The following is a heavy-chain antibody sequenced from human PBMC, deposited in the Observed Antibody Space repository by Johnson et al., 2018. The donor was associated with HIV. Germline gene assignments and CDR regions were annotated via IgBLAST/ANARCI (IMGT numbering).Heavy chain of an antibody. Sequence: VQLVESGGGLVQPGGSLRLSCAASGFTFNSYWMNWVRQAPGQGLEWVANIKQDDSEKYYVDSVKDRFTISRDNAKNSLYLQMNSLRAEDTAVYYCARGSEWELLPNDAFDIWGQGTMVTVSS. CDR3: ARGSEWELLPNDAFDI. CDR1: GFTFNSYW. J-gene: IGHJ3*02. CDR2: IKQDDSEK. V-gene: IGHV3-7*01. D-gene: IGHD1-26*01.